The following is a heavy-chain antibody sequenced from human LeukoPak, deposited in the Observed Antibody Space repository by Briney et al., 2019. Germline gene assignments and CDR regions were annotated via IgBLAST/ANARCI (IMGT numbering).Heavy chain of an antibody. V-gene: IGHV3-30-3*02. D-gene: IGHD1-1*01. Sequence: GGSLRLSCAASGFPFSNYAIHWVRQAPGRGLEWLAVISYDGVNKYYADYVKGRFTLSRDNSRNTVFLQMNGLRPEDTAVYSCGKDRNEAFDNWGQGTLVTVSS. CDR1: GFPFSNYA. J-gene: IGHJ4*02. CDR2: ISYDGVNK. CDR3: GKDRNEAFDN.